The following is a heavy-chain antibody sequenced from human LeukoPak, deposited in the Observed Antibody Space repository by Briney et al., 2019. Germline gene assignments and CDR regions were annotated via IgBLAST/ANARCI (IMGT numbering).Heavy chain of an antibody. CDR1: GYILRDLT. V-gene: IGHV1-46*01. D-gene: IGHD3-22*01. Sequence: ASVKVSCKVSGYILRDLTMHWARQAPGQGLEWMGIINPSGGSTSYAQKFQGRVTMTRDTSTSTVYMELSSLRSEDTAVYYCAREDYYDSSGYGGPSGVPWFDPWGQGTLVTVSS. J-gene: IGHJ5*02. CDR3: AREDYYDSSGYGGPSGVPWFDP. CDR2: INPSGGST.